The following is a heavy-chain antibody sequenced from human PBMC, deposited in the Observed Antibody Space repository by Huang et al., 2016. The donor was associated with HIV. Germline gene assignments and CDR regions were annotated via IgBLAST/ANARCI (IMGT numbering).Heavy chain of an antibody. J-gene: IGHJ2*01. V-gene: IGHV1-69*01. CDR1: GGTFSSYA. CDR2: ISPSFGTT. CDR3: ARASGRIQLPGGYFDP. D-gene: IGHD1-1*01. Sequence: QVQLVQSAAEVKKPGSSVKVSCEASGGTFSSYAISWVRQAPGQGLEWMGWISPSFGTTNYTQKFQGRVTITADESSSTAYMELRSLRSEDTAVYYCARASGRIQLPGGYFDPWGRGTLVTVSS.